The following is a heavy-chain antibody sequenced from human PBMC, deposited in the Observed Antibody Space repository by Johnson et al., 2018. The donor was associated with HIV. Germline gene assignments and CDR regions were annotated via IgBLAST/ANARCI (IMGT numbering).Heavy chain of an antibody. CDR3: ARDRRYYGSGSYGGAFDI. CDR1: GFTFDDYA. D-gene: IGHD3-10*01. Sequence: VQLVESEGGLVQPGRSLRLSCTVSGFTFDDYAMHWVRQVPGKGLEWVSGINWNGGNTGYVDSVKGRFTISRDNAKNSLYLQMNSLRAEDTALYYCARDRRYYGSGSYGGAFDIWGQGTVVTVSS. J-gene: IGHJ3*02. CDR2: INWNGGNT. V-gene: IGHV3-20*04.